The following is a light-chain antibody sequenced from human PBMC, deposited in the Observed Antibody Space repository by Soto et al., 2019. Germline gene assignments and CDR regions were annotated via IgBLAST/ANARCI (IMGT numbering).Light chain of an antibody. CDR3: HQYGSSPLT. J-gene: IGKJ4*01. V-gene: IGKV3-20*01. CDR2: GAS. Sequence: EIVLTQSPGTLSLSPGERATLSCRASQSVSNNYLAWYQQKPGQAPRLLIYGASRRATGIPDRFSGSGSGTNFALTISRLEPEDFAVYSCHQYGSSPLTFGGETKVEIK. CDR1: QSVSNNY.